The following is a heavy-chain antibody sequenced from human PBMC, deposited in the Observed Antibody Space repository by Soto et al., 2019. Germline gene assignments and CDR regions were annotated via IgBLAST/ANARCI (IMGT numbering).Heavy chain of an antibody. J-gene: IGHJ4*02. Sequence: QVQLQESGPGLVKPSQTLSLTCTVSGGSISSGGYYWSWIRQHPGKGLEWIGYIYYSGSTYYNPSLKSRVTISVDTSKNQFSLKLSSVTAADTAVYYCARVQDGRYDILTGYYGGIFDYWGQGTLVTVSS. D-gene: IGHD3-9*01. V-gene: IGHV4-31*03. CDR1: GGSISSGGYY. CDR2: IYYSGST. CDR3: ARVQDGRYDILTGYYGGIFDY.